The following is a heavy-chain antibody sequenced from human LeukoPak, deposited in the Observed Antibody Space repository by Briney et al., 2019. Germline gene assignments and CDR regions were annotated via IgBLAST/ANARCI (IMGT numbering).Heavy chain of an antibody. CDR1: GGSISRTNW. Sequence: PSETLSLTCAVSGGSISRTNWWSWVRQPPGKGLEWIGEIDHSGSTNYNPSLKSRLTISVDKSKNQFSLKLSSVTAADTAVYYCARRIDGYAFSQANNAFDIWGQGTMVTVSS. CDR2: IDHSGST. D-gene: IGHD5-24*01. CDR3: ARRIDGYAFSQANNAFDI. V-gene: IGHV4-4*02. J-gene: IGHJ3*02.